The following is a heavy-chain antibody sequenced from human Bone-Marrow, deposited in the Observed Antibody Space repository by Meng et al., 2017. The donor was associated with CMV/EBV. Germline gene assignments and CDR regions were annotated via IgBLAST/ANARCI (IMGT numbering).Heavy chain of an antibody. CDR3: ARVGYGYNSWYFDY. J-gene: IGHJ4*02. CDR1: GDAISSYW. Sequence: SETLSLTCTVSGDAISSYWWGWIRQPPGKGLEWIGHFYYRGSTDYNPSLKSRVTMSADTSKFQFSLKLASLTAADTAVYYCARVGYGYNSWYFDYWGQGMLVNVDS. D-gene: IGHD5-24*01. CDR2: FYYRGST. V-gene: IGHV4-59*01.